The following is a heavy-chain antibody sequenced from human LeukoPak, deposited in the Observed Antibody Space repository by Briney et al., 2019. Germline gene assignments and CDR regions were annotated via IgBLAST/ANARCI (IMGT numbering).Heavy chain of an antibody. CDR2: IYSGGST. CDR1: GFTFSSYW. J-gene: IGHJ4*02. Sequence: GGSLRLSCAASGFTFSSYWMSWVRQAPGKGLEWVSVIYSGGSTYYADSVKGRFTISRDNSKNTLYLQMNSLRADDTAVYYCARDLTVGFGYDYGDYVDPRNRVHFDYWGQGTLVTVSS. D-gene: IGHD4-17*01. V-gene: IGHV3-66*01. CDR3: ARDLTVGFGYDYGDYVDPRNRVHFDY.